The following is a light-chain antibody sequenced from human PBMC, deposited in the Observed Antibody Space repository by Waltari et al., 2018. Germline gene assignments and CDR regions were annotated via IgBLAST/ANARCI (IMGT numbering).Light chain of an antibody. CDR2: SAS. J-gene: IGKJ2*03. CDR3: SQYSSGYS. V-gene: IGKV3-11*01. CDR1: QSFNTY. Sequence: LILTQSPATLYLSPGERATISCRDSQSFNTYLAWYQQKPGQAPRLLIHSASSRATGIPDRFSGSGSGTEFTLTISSLEPEDVGIYHCSQYSSGYSFGQGTKVEIK.